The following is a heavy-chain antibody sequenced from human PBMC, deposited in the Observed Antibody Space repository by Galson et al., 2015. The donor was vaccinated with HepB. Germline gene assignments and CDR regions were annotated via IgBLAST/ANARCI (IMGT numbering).Heavy chain of an antibody. CDR3: ARCRRLAGYYFGMDV. CDR1: DNSFTSHG. D-gene: IGHD6-19*01. Sequence: SVKVSCKASDNSFTSHGISWVRQAPGQGLEWMGWISANNGNTNYAQNLQGRVTMNTDTSTRTAYMELRSLRSDDTAVYYCARCRRLAGYYFGMDVWGQGTTVTVSS. CDR2: ISANNGNT. V-gene: IGHV1-18*01. J-gene: IGHJ6*02.